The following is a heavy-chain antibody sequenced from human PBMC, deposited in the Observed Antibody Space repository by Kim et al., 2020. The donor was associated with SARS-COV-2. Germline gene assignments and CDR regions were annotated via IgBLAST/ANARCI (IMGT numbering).Heavy chain of an antibody. CDR3: ASLLEEYYDFWSGYYKEPTY. Sequence: GGSLRLSCAASGFTFSSYSMNWVRQAPGKGLEWVSSISSSSSYIYYADSVKGRFTISRDNAKNSLYLQMNSLRAEDTAVYYCASLLEEYYDFWSGYYKEPTYWGQGTLVTVSS. J-gene: IGHJ4*02. V-gene: IGHV3-21*01. D-gene: IGHD3-3*01. CDR1: GFTFSSYS. CDR2: ISSSSSYI.